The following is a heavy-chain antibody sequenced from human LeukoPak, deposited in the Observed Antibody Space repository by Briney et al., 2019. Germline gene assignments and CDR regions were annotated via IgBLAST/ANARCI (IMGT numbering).Heavy chain of an antibody. V-gene: IGHV3-7*01. D-gene: IGHD3-16*01. J-gene: IGHJ4*02. CDR1: GFPFDRYW. CDR2: IKHDGSEK. Sequence: PGGSLRLPCAASGFPFDRYWMSWVRLAPGKGLEWVANIKHDGSEKTFADSVKGRFTISRDNAENSLYLQMNSLRAEDTAVYYCARQPIYEAYFDFWGQGTLVTVSS. CDR3: ARQPIYEAYFDF.